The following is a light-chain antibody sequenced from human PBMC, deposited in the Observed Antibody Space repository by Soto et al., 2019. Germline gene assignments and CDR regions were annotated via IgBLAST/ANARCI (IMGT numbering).Light chain of an antibody. CDR1: SSDVGGYNY. Sequence: QSVLTQPASVSGSPGQSITISCTGTSSDVGGYNYVSWYQQHPNKAPKLLIYDVTKWPSGVSNRFSGSKSGNTASLTISGLQAEDEADYYCCSYAGSSTFYVFGTGTKVTVL. V-gene: IGLV2-23*02. CDR3: CSYAGSSTFYV. J-gene: IGLJ1*01. CDR2: DVT.